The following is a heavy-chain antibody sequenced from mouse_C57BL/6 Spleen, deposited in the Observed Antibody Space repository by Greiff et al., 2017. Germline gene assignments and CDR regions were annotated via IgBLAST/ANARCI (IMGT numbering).Heavy chain of an antibody. Sequence: EVQLQESGPGLVKPSQSLSLTCSVTGYSITSGYYWNWIRQFPGNKLEWMGYISYDGSNNYNPSLKNRISITRDTSKNQFLLKLNSVTTEDTATYYGAREGYYGSSGGFAYWGQGTLVTVSA. CDR2: ISYDGSN. CDR1: GYSITSGYY. CDR3: AREGYYGSSGGFAY. D-gene: IGHD1-1*01. J-gene: IGHJ3*01. V-gene: IGHV3-6*01.